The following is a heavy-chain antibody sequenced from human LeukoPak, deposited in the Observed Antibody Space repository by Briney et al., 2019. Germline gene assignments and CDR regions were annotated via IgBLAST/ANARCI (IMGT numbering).Heavy chain of an antibody. CDR3: ARDALNVVADSSFDY. CDR1: GFTFSSYA. V-gene: IGHV3-30-3*01. J-gene: IGHJ4*02. D-gene: IGHD6-13*01. CDR2: ISYDGSNK. Sequence: GRSLRLSCAASGFTFSSYAMHWVRQAPGKGLEWVAVISYDGSNKYYADSVKGRFTISRDNSKNTLYLQMNSLRAEDTAVYYCARDALNVVADSSFDYWGQGTLVTVSS.